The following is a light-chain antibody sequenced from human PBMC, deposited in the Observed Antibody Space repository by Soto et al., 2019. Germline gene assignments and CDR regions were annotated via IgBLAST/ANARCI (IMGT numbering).Light chain of an antibody. CDR3: CSYAGTYTYV. CDR1: DSNIGFYNF. J-gene: IGLJ1*01. V-gene: IGLV2-11*01. CDR2: DVN. Sequence: QSALTQPRSVSGSPGQSVTISCTGTDSNIGFYNFVSWYQQHPDKAPHLVIYDVNKRPSGVPDRFSGSKSGKTASLTISGLQADYEADYYCCSYAGTYTYVFGTGTKLTVL.